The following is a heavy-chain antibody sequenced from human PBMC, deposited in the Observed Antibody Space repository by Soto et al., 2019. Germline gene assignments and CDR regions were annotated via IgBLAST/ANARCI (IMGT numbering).Heavy chain of an antibody. CDR1: GGSISSGGYY. D-gene: IGHD3-3*01. CDR2: IYYSGST. V-gene: IGHV4-31*03. Sequence: QVQLQESGPGLVKPSQTLSLTCTVSGGSISSGGYYWSWIRQHPGKGLEWIGYIYYSGSTYYNPYLKSRVTISVDTSKNQFSLKLSSVTAADTAVYYCAREYDFWSGYPPNWFDPWGQGTLVTVSS. J-gene: IGHJ5*02. CDR3: AREYDFWSGYPPNWFDP.